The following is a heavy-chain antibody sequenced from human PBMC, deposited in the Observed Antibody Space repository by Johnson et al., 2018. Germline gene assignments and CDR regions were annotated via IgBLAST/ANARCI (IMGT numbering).Heavy chain of an antibody. CDR1: GFTFSSYA. J-gene: IGHJ3*02. D-gene: IGHD3-22*01. CDR3: AKAVDSSGYSGVVAFDI. Sequence: QLVESGGGLVQPGGSLRLSCAASGFTFSSYAMSWVRQAPGKGLEWVSAISGSGVSTYYEDSVKGRFSISRDNSKNTLYLQMNSLRAEDTAVYYCAKAVDSSGYSGVVAFDIWGQGTMVTVSS. V-gene: IGHV3-23*04. CDR2: ISGSGVST.